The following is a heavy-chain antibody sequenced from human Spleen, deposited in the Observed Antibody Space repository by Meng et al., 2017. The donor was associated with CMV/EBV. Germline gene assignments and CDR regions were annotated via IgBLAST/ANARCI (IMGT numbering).Heavy chain of an antibody. CDR3: ARGHYGDYEDYFDY. V-gene: IGHV4-39*07. Sequence: SETLSLTCTVSGGSSRTKDDYWGWIRQPPGKGLEWIGSIYYSESTFYDPSLKSRVTISVDTSKSQFSLNLSSVTAADTAVYYCARGHYGDYEDYFDYWGQGTLVTVSS. CDR2: IYYSEST. D-gene: IGHD4-17*01. J-gene: IGHJ4*02. CDR1: GGSSRTKDDY.